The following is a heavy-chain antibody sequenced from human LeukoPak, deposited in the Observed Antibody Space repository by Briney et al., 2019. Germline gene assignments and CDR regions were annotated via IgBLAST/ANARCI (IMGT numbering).Heavy chain of an antibody. CDR2: IIPIFGTA. CDR3: ARVRSVGATEYFQH. D-gene: IGHD1-26*01. V-gene: IGHV1-69*13. J-gene: IGHJ1*01. Sequence: APVKVSCKASGGTFSSYAISWVRQAPGQGLEWMGGIIPIFGTANYAQKFQGRVTITADESTSTAYMELSSLRSEDTAVYYCARVRSVGATEYFQHWGQGTLVTVSS. CDR1: GGTFSSYA.